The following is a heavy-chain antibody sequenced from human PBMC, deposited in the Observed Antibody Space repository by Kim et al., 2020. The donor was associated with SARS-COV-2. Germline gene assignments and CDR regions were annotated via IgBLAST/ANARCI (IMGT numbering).Heavy chain of an antibody. V-gene: IGHV3-30-3*01. CDR3: ARDHYDILTGHKFDY. CDR2: ISYDGSNK. CDR1: GFTFSSYA. Sequence: GGSLRLSCAASGFTFSSYAMHWVRQAPGKGLEWVAVISYDGSNKYYADSVKGRFTISRDNSKNTLYLQMNSLRAEDTAVYYCARDHYDILTGHKFDYWG. J-gene: IGHJ4*01. D-gene: IGHD3-9*01.